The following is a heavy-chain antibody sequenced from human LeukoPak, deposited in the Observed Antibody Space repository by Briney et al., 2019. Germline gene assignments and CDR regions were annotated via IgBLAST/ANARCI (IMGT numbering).Heavy chain of an antibody. D-gene: IGHD6-13*01. V-gene: IGHV4-34*01. CDR1: GGSFSGYY. Sequence: SETLSLTCAVYGGSFSGYYWSWIRQPPGKGLEWIGEINHSGSTYYNPSLKSRVTISVDTSKNQFSLKLSSVTAADTAVYYCARGYSSSWNMKDWFDPWGQGTLVTVSS. J-gene: IGHJ5*02. CDR2: INHSGST. CDR3: ARGYSSSWNMKDWFDP.